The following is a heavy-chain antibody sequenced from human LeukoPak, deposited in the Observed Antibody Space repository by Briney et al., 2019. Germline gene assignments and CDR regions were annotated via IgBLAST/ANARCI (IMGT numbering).Heavy chain of an antibody. D-gene: IGHD6-13*01. Sequence: ASVKVSCKASGYTFTGYYMHWVRQAPGQGLEWMGWINPNSGGTNYAQKFQGRVTMTRDTSISTAYTELSRLRSDDTAVYYCASFTHSSSWYYFDYWGQGTLDTVSS. CDR3: ASFTHSSSWYYFDY. CDR1: GYTFTGYY. V-gene: IGHV1-2*02. J-gene: IGHJ4*02. CDR2: INPNSGGT.